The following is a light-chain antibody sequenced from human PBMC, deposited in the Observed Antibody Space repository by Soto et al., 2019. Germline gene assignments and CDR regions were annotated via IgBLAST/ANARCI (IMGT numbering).Light chain of an antibody. Sequence: EIVMTQSPGTLSVSPGERATLSCRASQSVSINLAWYQQKPGQAPRLLIYDASTRATGIPARFSGSGSGTEFTLTISSLQSKDLALYYCQQYNNWHPLTFGGGTKVDIK. CDR1: QSVSIN. CDR3: QQYNNWHPLT. CDR2: DAS. V-gene: IGKV3D-15*01. J-gene: IGKJ4*01.